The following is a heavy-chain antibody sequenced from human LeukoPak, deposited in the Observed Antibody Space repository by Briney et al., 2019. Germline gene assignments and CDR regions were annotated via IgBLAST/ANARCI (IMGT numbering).Heavy chain of an antibody. Sequence: ASVKVSCKASGYTFTGYYMHWVRQAPGQGLEWMGRINPNSGGTNYAQKFQGRVTMTRDTSISTAYMELSRLRSDDTAAYYCARDLYDSSGYYRDADYWGQGTLVTVSS. V-gene: IGHV1-2*06. CDR3: ARDLYDSSGYYRDADY. J-gene: IGHJ4*02. CDR1: GYTFTGYY. CDR2: INPNSGGT. D-gene: IGHD3-22*01.